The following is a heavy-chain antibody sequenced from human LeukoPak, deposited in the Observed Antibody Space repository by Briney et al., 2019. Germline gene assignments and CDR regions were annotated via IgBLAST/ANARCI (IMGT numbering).Heavy chain of an antibody. CDR1: GFTFSSYW. CDR2: ISADGSNT. D-gene: IGHD3-16*02. Sequence: GGSLRLSCAASGFTFSSYWMHWVRQAPGTGLVWVSRISADGSNTNYADSVKGRFTISRDNAKNTLYLQMNSLRAEGTAVYYCAKGRGRWGVIVFDYWGQGTLVTVSS. V-gene: IGHV3-74*01. J-gene: IGHJ4*02. CDR3: AKGRGRWGVIVFDY.